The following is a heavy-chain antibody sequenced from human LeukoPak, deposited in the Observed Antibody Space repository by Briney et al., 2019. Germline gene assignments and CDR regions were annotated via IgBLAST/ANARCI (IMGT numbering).Heavy chain of an antibody. D-gene: IGHD6-19*01. CDR2: IYYSGST. Sequence: SETLSLTCTVSGGSISSSSYYWGWIRQPPGKGLEWIGYIYYSGSTNYNPSLKSRVTISVDTSKNQFSLKLTSVTAADTAVYYWARHSSRTIDYWGQGTLVTVSS. CDR3: ARHSSRTIDY. J-gene: IGHJ4*02. V-gene: IGHV4-61*05. CDR1: GGSISSSSYY.